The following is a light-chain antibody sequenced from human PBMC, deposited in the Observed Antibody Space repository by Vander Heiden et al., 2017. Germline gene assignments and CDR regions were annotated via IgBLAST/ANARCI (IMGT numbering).Light chain of an antibody. CDR2: AAA. Sequence: DIQMTQSPSSLSASVGGRVTITCRASQRNNNYLNWYQQNPGKAPKLLIYAAAILQSGVPSRFSGSGSGTDFSITISSLQPEDFAAYYCQQSYSTPMHTFGQGTKLEIK. V-gene: IGKV1-39*01. CDR1: QRNNNY. CDR3: QQSYSTPMHT. J-gene: IGKJ2*01.